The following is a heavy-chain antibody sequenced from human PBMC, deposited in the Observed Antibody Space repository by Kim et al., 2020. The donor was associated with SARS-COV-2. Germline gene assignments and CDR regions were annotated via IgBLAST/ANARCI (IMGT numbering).Heavy chain of an antibody. J-gene: IGHJ4*02. D-gene: IGHD5-12*01. CDR3: ARHAGVATGFTY. Sequence: YYNPSLKSRVTISVDTSKNQFSPRLSSVTAADTAFYYCARHAGVATGFTYWGQGTLVTVSS. V-gene: IGHV4-39*01.